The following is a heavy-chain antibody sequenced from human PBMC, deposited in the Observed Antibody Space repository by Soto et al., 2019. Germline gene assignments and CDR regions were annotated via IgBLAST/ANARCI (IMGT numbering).Heavy chain of an antibody. CDR3: ARDADRGLRLFWFDP. Sequence: GGSLRLSCAASGFTFSSYSMNWVRQAPGKGLEWVSYISSSSSTIYYADSVKGRFTISRDNAKNSLYLQMNSLRDEDTAVYYCARDADRGLRLFWFDPWGQGTLVTVSS. CDR2: ISSSSSTI. J-gene: IGHJ5*02. D-gene: IGHD4-17*01. CDR1: GFTFSSYS. V-gene: IGHV3-48*02.